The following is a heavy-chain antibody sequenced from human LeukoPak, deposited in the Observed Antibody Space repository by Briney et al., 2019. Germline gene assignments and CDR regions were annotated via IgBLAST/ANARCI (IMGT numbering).Heavy chain of an antibody. Sequence: PGGSLRLSCAASGFTFSSYSMNWVRQAPGKGLEWVSSISSSSSYIYYADSVKGRFTISRDNSKNSLYLQMNSLRAEDTAVYYCARDSRASSGWGYWYFDLWGRGTLVTVSS. D-gene: IGHD6-19*01. V-gene: IGHV3-21*01. CDR2: ISSSSSYI. CDR1: GFTFSSYS. J-gene: IGHJ2*01. CDR3: ARDSRASSGWGYWYFDL.